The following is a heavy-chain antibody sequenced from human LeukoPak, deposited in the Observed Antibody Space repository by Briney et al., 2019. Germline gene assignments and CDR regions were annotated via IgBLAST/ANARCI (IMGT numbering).Heavy chain of an antibody. CDR2: INQSGRT. V-gene: IGHV4-34*01. CDR1: GGSLSNYY. Sequence: PSETLSLTCNVSGGSLSNYYWSWIRQTPGKGLEWLGQINQSGRTNYNPSLKSRVTSSVDTSKNQFSLKLTSMTAADTAVYYCARDSSGDYVFTYWGQGTLVTVSS. J-gene: IGHJ4*02. CDR3: ARDSSGDYVFTY. D-gene: IGHD4-17*01.